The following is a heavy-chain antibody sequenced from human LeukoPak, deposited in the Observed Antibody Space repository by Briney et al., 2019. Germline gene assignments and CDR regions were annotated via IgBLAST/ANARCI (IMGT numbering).Heavy chain of an antibody. CDR2: ISGNGGST. V-gene: IGHV3-23*01. CDR1: GFTFSSYA. D-gene: IGHD3-3*01. Sequence: GGSLRLSCAASGFTFSSYAMSWVRQAPGKGLEWVSAISGNGGSTYYADSVKGRFTISRDNSKNTLYLQMNSLRAEDTAVYYCAKDSLRITIFGVVIPPFDAFDIWGQGTMVTVSS. CDR3: AKDSLRITIFGVVIPPFDAFDI. J-gene: IGHJ3*02.